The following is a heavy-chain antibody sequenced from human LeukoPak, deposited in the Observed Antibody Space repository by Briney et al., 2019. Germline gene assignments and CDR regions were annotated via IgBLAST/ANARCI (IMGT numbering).Heavy chain of an antibody. CDR3: ARHDYGDY. Sequence: GGSLRLSCAASGFTFSSYAMSWVRQAPGKGLEWVATVSGSGGNTYYADSVKGRFTISRDNAKNSLYLQMNSLRAEDTAVYYCARHDYGDYWGQGTLVTVSS. CDR2: VSGSGGNT. J-gene: IGHJ4*02. V-gene: IGHV3-21*01. CDR1: GFTFSSYA.